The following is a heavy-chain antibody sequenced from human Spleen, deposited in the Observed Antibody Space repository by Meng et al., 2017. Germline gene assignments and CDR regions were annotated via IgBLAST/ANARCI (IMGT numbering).Heavy chain of an antibody. CDR1: GFTFSDYY. CDR3: ARRDEIAAAAAFDI. CDR2: ISSSGSTI. J-gene: IGHJ3*02. Sequence: GGSLRLSCAASGFTFSDYYMSWIRQAPGKGLEWVLYISSSGSTIYYADSVKGRFTISRDNAQNSLYLQMNSLRAEDTAVYYCARRDEIAAAAAFDIWGQGTMVTVSS. V-gene: IGHV3-11*04. D-gene: IGHD6-13*01.